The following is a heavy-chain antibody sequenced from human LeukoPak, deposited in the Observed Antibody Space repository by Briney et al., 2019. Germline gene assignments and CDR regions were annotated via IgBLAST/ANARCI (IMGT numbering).Heavy chain of an antibody. V-gene: IGHV4-39*07. Sequence: SETLSLTCTVSGGSISSSSYYWGWISQPPGKGLEWIGSIYYSGTTYYNPSLKSRVTISVDTSKNLFSLKLSSVTAAETAVYYCASGPQTRIAGAGTGGGHYWGQGTLVTVSS. J-gene: IGHJ4*02. CDR2: IYYSGTT. CDR3: ASGPQTRIAGAGTGGGHY. D-gene: IGHD6-19*01. CDR1: GGSISSSSYY.